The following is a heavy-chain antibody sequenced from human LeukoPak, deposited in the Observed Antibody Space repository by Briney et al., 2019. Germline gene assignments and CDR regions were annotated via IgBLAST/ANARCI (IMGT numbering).Heavy chain of an antibody. CDR2: IWSVGGAE. CDR3: ARGGGLDV. J-gene: IGHJ6*02. D-gene: IGHD3-16*01. V-gene: IGHV3-33*01. CDR1: GFPFSSYG. Sequence: GGSLRLSCVASGFPFSSYGMHWVRQAPGKGLEWVAVIWSVGGAEYYADSVKGRFTISRDNSKNMLFLQMSNLRAEDTAVYFCARGGGLDVWGQGATVTVSS.